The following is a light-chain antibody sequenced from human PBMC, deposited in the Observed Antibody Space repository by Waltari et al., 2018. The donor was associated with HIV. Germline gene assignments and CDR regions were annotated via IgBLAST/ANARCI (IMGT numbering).Light chain of an antibody. V-gene: IGKV1-39*01. CDR2: AAS. CDR3: QQSYSTPRT. CDR1: QSISSY. J-gene: IGKJ2*01. Sequence: DIQMTQSPSSLSASVGDRVTITCRASQSISSYLNWYQQKPGRAPKLLIYAASSLQSGVPSRFSGIESGTDFTLTISSLQPEDFATYYCQQSYSTPRTFGQGTKLEIK.